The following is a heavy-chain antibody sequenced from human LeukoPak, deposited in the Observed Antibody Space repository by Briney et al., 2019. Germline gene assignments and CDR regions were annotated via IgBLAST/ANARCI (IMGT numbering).Heavy chain of an antibody. CDR3: ARQGIQLWPRGTFDI. CDR1: GGSISSSSYY. J-gene: IGHJ3*02. V-gene: IGHV4-39*01. Sequence: ASETLSLTCTVSGGSISSSSYYWGWIRQPPGKGLEWIGSIYYSGSTYYNPSLKSRVTISVDTSKNQFSLKLSSVTAADTTVYYCARQGIQLWPRGTFDIWGQGTMVTVSS. CDR2: IYYSGST. D-gene: IGHD5-18*01.